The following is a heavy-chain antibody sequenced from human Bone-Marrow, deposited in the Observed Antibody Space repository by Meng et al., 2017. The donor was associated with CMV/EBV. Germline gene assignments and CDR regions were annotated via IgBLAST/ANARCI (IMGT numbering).Heavy chain of an antibody. D-gene: IGHD3-10*01. CDR1: GFNFSVSG. CDR2: IWFDGNTK. J-gene: IGHJ4*02. Sequence: GESLKISCAASGFNFSVSGMHWVRQAPGKGLEWVAFIWFDGNTKNFADSVKGRFTISRDNSKNMLYLQMSSLKTDDTAIYYCAREVNSGYESSGPSYCGQGTLVTVSS. CDR3: AREVNSGYESSGPSY. V-gene: IGHV3-33*01.